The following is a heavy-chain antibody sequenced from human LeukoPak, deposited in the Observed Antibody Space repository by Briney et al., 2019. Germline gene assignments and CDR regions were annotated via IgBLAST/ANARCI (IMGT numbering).Heavy chain of an antibody. CDR1: GGSFSGYY. CDR2: INHSGST. V-gene: IGHV4-34*01. CDR3: ARGPIARLYGTLDY. Sequence: SETLSLTCAVYGGSFSGYYWSWIRQPPGKGLEWSGEINHSGSTNYNPSLTSRVTISVDTSKNQFSLKLSSVTAADTAVYYCARGPIARLYGTLDYWGQGTLVTVSS. J-gene: IGHJ4*02. D-gene: IGHD1-14*01.